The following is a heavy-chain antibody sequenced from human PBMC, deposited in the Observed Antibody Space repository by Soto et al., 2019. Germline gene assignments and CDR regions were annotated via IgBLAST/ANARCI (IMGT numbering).Heavy chain of an antibody. CDR3: ARWQTCELSKGIDY. J-gene: IGHJ4*02. D-gene: IGHD1-26*01. V-gene: IGHV3-30-3*01. Sequence: QVQLVESGGGVVQPGRSLRLSCAASGFTFSSYAMHWVRQAPGKGLEWVAVISYDGSNKYYADSVKGRFTISRDNSNNTLDLQMNSLRAEDTAVYYCARWQTCELSKGIDYWGQGTLVTVSS. CDR2: ISYDGSNK. CDR1: GFTFSSYA.